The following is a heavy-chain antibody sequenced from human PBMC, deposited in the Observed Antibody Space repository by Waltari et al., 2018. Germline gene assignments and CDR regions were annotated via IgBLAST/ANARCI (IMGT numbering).Heavy chain of an antibody. CDR1: GGSVSSDSHY. Sequence: QVQLQESGPGLVKPSQTLSPTCTVSGGSVSSDSHYWSWIRQPAGRGLEWIGRLFPSGRTNYNPSLKRRVTISVDTSKNQISLTLSSVTAADTAVYYCARGPYDYVWGSYRPVDDWGQGTLVIVSS. CDR2: LFPSGRT. V-gene: IGHV4-61*02. D-gene: IGHD3-16*02. CDR3: ARGPYDYVWGSYRPVDD. J-gene: IGHJ4*02.